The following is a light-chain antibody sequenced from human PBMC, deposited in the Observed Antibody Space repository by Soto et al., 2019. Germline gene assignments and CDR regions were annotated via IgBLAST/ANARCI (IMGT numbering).Light chain of an antibody. CDR3: QQYNSYSWT. J-gene: IGKJ1*01. Sequence: DIQMTQSPSTLSASVGDRVTITCRASQSISSWLAWYQQKPGKAPKLLIYDASSLESGVTSRFSGSGSGTEFTLTISRLQPDDFATYYCQQYNSYSWTFGQGTKVEIK. CDR1: QSISSW. CDR2: DAS. V-gene: IGKV1-5*01.